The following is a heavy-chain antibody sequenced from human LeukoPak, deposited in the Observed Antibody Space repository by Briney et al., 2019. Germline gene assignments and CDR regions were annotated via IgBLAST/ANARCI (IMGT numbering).Heavy chain of an antibody. Sequence: GASVKVSCKASGGTFSSYTISWARQAPGQGLEWMGRIIPILGIANYAQKFQGRVTITADKSTSTAYMKLSSLRSEDTAVYYCARGYYYDSSGVDYWGQGTLVTVSS. J-gene: IGHJ4*02. V-gene: IGHV1-69*02. CDR1: GGTFSSYT. CDR2: IIPILGIA. D-gene: IGHD3-22*01. CDR3: ARGYYYDSSGVDY.